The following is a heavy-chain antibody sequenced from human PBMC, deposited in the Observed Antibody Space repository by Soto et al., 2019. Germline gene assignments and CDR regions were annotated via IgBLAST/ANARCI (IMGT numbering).Heavy chain of an antibody. CDR2: IIPMFSTT. CDR1: GGTFSSYD. V-gene: IGHV1-69*12. J-gene: IGHJ4*02. CDR3: ARGYCLNMTCLGV. Sequence: QVQLVQSGAEVKKPGSSVKVSCKASGGTFSSYDISWVRQAHGQGLEWMGGIIPMFSTTNYAQKFQGRVTSTADASTSTAYMDLSRLRSEDTANSYCARGYCLNMTCLGVWGQGTLVTVYS. D-gene: IGHD2-15*01.